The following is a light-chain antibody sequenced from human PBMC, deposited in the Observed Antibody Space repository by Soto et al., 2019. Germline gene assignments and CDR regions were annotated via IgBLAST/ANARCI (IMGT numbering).Light chain of an antibody. Sequence: QSALTQPRSVSGSPGQSVTISCTGTSSDVGSYNYVSWFQQLPGKAPKLIIYDVNKRPSAVPDRFSGSKSENTASLTISGLQAEYEADYYCCSYAGTYTWVFGGGTKLTVL. V-gene: IGLV2-11*01. CDR1: SSDVGSYNY. J-gene: IGLJ3*02. CDR2: DVN. CDR3: CSYAGTYTWV.